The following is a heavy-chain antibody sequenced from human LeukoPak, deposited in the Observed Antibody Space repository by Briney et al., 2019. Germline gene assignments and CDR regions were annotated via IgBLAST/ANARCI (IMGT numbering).Heavy chain of an antibody. CDR1: AGSISSSDYY. CDR3: ARDRAGIAAAGSWSWFDP. Sequence: PSETLSLTCTVSAGSISSSDYYWGWIRQPPGKGLEWIGSIYHSGSTYYNPSLKSRVTMSVDTSKNQFSLKLSSVTAADTAVYYCARDRAGIAAAGSWSWFDPWGQGTLVTVSS. V-gene: IGHV4-39*07. J-gene: IGHJ5*02. CDR2: IYHSGST. D-gene: IGHD6-13*01.